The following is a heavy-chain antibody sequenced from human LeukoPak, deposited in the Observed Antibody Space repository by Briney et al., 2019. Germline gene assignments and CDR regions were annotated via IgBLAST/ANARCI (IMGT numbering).Heavy chain of an antibody. CDR1: GGSISSYY. V-gene: IGHV4-4*07. CDR2: IYTSGST. J-gene: IGHJ6*02. CDR3: ARVGVSSSGFYYYYGMDV. Sequence: SETLSLTCTVSGGSISSYYWSWIRQPAGKGLEWIGRIYTSGSTNYNPSLKSRVTTSVDTSKNQFSLKLSSVTAADTAVYYCARVGVSSSGFYYYYGMDVWGQGTTVTVSS. D-gene: IGHD6-6*01.